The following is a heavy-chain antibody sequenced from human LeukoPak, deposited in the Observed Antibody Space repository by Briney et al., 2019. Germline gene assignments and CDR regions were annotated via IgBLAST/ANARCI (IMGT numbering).Heavy chain of an antibody. CDR2: ISAYNGNT. D-gene: IGHD7-27*01. CDR3: AREVPAGVDAFDI. Sequence: AASVTVSCKASGYTFTSYGISWVRQAPGQGLEWMGWISAYNGNTNYAQKLQGRVTMTTDTSTSTAYMELRSLRSDDTAVYYCAREVPAGVDAFDIWGQGTMVTVSS. J-gene: IGHJ3*02. V-gene: IGHV1-18*01. CDR1: GYTFTSYG.